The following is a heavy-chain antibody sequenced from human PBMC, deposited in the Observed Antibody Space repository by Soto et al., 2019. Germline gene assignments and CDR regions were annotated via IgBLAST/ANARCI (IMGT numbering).Heavy chain of an antibody. J-gene: IGHJ4*02. CDR3: AKSTSSWYASYFDS. CDR2: ISDSGDST. Sequence: EVQLLESGGGLVQPGGSLRLSCAASGFTFSTYAMSWVRQAPGKGLEWVSTISDSGDSTYYADSVKGRFTISRDNSKNTLFLHMNRLRAEDTAPFYCAKSTSSWYASYFDSWGPGTLVTVSS. V-gene: IGHV3-23*01. CDR1: GFTFSTYA. D-gene: IGHD6-13*01.